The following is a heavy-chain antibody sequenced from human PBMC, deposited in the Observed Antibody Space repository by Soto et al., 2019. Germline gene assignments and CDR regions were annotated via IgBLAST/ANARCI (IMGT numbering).Heavy chain of an antibody. CDR1: GFTFDDYA. J-gene: IGHJ3*02. Sequence: GGSLRLSCAASGFTFDDYAMHWVRQAPGKGLEWVSGISWNSGSIGYADSVKGRFTISRDNAKNSLYLQMNSLRAEDTALYYCAKDSGSWYVGAFDIWGQGTMVTVSS. V-gene: IGHV3-9*01. CDR3: AKDSGSWYVGAFDI. CDR2: ISWNSGSI. D-gene: IGHD6-13*01.